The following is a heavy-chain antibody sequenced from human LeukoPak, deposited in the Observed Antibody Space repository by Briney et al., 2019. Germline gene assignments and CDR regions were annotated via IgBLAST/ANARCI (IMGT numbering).Heavy chain of an antibody. V-gene: IGHV4-59*08. D-gene: IGHD3-22*01. CDR2: VYYSGST. CDR3: ARGPYSYDSSGAFDI. CDR1: SGSISGYY. Sequence: SETLSLTCTVSSGSISGYYWSWIRQPPGKGLEWIGYVYYSGSTNYNPSLKSRVTISVDTSKNQFSLKLSSVTAADTAVYFCARGPYSYDSSGAFDIWGQGTMVTVSS. J-gene: IGHJ3*02.